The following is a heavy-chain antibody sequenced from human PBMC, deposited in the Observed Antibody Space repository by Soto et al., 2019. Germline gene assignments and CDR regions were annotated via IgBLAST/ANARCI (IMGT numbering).Heavy chain of an antibody. Sequence: EVQLVESGGGLVQPGGSLRLSCAASGFTFSVYWMHWVRQAPGKGLVWVSRIDSDGSTTSYADSVKGRFTISRDKAKSTLYLQMNSLRAEDTAVYYCARPGYSNYGPGVDDWGQGTTVTVSS. CDR3: ARPGYSNYGPGVDD. CDR1: GFTFSVYW. D-gene: IGHD4-4*01. CDR2: IDSDGSTT. J-gene: IGHJ6*02. V-gene: IGHV3-74*01.